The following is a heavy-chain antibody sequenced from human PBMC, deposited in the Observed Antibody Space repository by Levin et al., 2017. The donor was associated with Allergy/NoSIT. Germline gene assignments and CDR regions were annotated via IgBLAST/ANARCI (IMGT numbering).Heavy chain of an antibody. CDR2: IYYSGST. CDR3: ARELEYYDSSGYYSSYWYFDL. D-gene: IGHD3-22*01. V-gene: IGHV4-31*03. CDR1: GGSISSGGYY. Sequence: PSETLSLTCTVSGGSISSGGYYWSWIRQHPGKGLEWIGYIYYSGSTYYNPSLKSRVTISVDTSKNQFSLKLSSVTAADTAVYYCARELEYYDSSGYYSSYWYFDLWGRGTLVTVSS. J-gene: IGHJ2*01.